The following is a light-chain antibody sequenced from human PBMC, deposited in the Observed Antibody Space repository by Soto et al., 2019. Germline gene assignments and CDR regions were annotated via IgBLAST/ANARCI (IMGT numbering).Light chain of an antibody. V-gene: IGKV1-5*03. CDR2: KAS. CDR1: QSISGW. Sequence: DIQMTQSPSTLYASVGDRVIITCRASQSISGWLAWYQQKPGKAPKLLIYKASTLESGVPSRFSGSGSGTEFTLTISSLQPDDFATYYCQQYDTYWTFGQGTKVEIK. J-gene: IGKJ1*01. CDR3: QQYDTYWT.